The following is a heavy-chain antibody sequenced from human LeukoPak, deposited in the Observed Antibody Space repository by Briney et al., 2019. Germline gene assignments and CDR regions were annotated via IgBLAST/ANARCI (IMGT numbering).Heavy chain of an antibody. J-gene: IGHJ6*03. Sequence: PSETLSLTCTVSGGSTSSYYWSWIRQTPKKGLEWIGSISYSGSSNYNSSLKSRVTISIDTSKNQFSLRLNSVTAADTAVYYCARGNMWDYRRYYYYMDVWGKGTTVTVSS. CDR3: ARGNMWDYRRYYYYMDV. CDR2: ISYSGSS. D-gene: IGHD4-11*01. V-gene: IGHV4-59*01. CDR1: GGSTSSYY.